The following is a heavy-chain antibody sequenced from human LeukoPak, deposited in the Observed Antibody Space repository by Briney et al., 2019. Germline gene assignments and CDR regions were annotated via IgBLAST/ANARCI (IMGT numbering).Heavy chain of an antibody. D-gene: IGHD2-15*01. CDR2: ISYDGSNK. Sequence: GRSLRLSCAASGFTFSSYAMHWVRQAPGKGLEWVAVISYDGSNKYYADSVKGRFTISRDNSKNTLYLQMDSLRAEDTAVYYCASPGGIGYCSGGSCYLYYWGQGTLVTASS. CDR1: GFTFSSYA. CDR3: ASPGGIGYCSGGSCYLYY. V-gene: IGHV3-30*04. J-gene: IGHJ4*02.